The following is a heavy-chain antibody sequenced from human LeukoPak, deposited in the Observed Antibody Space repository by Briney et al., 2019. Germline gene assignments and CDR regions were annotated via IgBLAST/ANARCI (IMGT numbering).Heavy chain of an antibody. Sequence: GGTLRLSCAGSGFTFSSHAMSWVRQAPGKGLEWVSAMSGSGGSTYYADSVKGRFTISRDNSKNTLYLQMNSLRAEDTAVYYCAKWGCSGSDCYPFDYWGQGTLVTVSS. J-gene: IGHJ4*02. D-gene: IGHD2-21*02. V-gene: IGHV3-23*01. CDR2: MSGSGGST. CDR1: GFTFSSHA. CDR3: AKWGCSGSDCYPFDY.